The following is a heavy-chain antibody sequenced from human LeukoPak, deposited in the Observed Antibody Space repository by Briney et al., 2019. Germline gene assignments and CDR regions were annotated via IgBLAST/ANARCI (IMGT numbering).Heavy chain of an antibody. CDR2: ISGSGGST. CDR1: GFTFSSYA. CDR3: ARGVRSFDY. V-gene: IGHV3-23*01. Sequence: GGSLRLSCAASGFTFSSYAMTWVRQAPGKGLEWVSAISGSGGSTYYADSVKGRFTISRDNSKNTLYLQMDSLRAEDTALYYCARGVRSFDYWGQGTLVTVSS. J-gene: IGHJ4*02. D-gene: IGHD4-17*01.